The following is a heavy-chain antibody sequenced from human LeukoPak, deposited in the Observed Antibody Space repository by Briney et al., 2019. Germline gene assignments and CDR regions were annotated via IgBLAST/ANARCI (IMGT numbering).Heavy chain of an antibody. Sequence: PSETLSLTCTVSGGSISSSSYYWSWIRQPPGKGLEWIGYIYYSGSTNYNPSLKSRVTISVDTSKNRFSLKLTSVTAADTAVYYCARFGIAAAGGLFDYWGQGTLVTVSS. CDR3: ARFGIAAAGGLFDY. V-gene: IGHV4-61*01. CDR1: GGSISSSSYY. J-gene: IGHJ4*02. CDR2: IYYSGST. D-gene: IGHD6-13*01.